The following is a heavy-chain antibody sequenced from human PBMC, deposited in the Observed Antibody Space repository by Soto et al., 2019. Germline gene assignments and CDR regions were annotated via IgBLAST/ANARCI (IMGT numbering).Heavy chain of an antibody. CDR3: AIVSSGWYPYNWFDP. CDR2: TYDRWKWDN. CDR1: GDSVSRNSAA. V-gene: IGHV6-1*01. D-gene: IGHD6-19*01. Sequence: RSQTLSLTCAISGDSVSRNSAAWNWVRQSPWGGLEWLGRTYDRWKWDNDYAVSEKSRITINPDTSKNQFSLQLNSVPPEDTAVYYCAIVSSGWYPYNWFDPWGQGTLVTVSS. J-gene: IGHJ5*02.